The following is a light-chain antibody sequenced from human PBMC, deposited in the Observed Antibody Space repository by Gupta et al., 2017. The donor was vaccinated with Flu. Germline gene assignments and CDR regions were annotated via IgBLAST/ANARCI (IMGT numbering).Light chain of an antibody. CDR3: CSYAGSYTLYV. V-gene: IGLV2-11*01. CDR2: DVS. J-gene: IGLJ1*01. CDR1: SSDVGGYNY. Sequence: QSALTQPRPVSGSPGQSVTLSCTGTSSDVGGYNYVSWYQQHPGKAPKLMIYDVSKRPSGVPDRFSGSKSGNTASLTISGLQAEDEADYYCCSYAGSYTLYVFGTGTKVTVL.